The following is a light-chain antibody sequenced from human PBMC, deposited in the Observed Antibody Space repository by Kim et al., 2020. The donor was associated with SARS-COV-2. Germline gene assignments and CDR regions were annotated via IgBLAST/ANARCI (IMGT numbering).Light chain of an antibody. CDR3: SSYTRSSTNYV. V-gene: IGLV2-14*03. J-gene: IGLJ1*01. Sequence: QSALTQPASVSGSPGQSITISCTGTSSDVGSYNYVSWYQQHPGKAPKLMIYAVSNRPSGVSNRFSGSKSGNTASLTISGLQAEDEADYYCSSYTRSSTNYVFGTGTKVTVL. CDR1: SSDVGSYNY. CDR2: AVS.